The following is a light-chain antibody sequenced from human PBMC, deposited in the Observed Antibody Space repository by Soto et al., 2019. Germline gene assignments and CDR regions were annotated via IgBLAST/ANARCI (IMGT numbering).Light chain of an antibody. Sequence: QSVLTQPPSVSGAPGQRVTISCTGSSSNIGAPYDVHWYQQLPGTAPKLLIFVNTNRPSGVPDRFSGSKSGTSASLAITGLQAEDEADYYCQSYDRSLSGWVFGTGTKLTVL. J-gene: IGLJ3*02. CDR2: VNT. V-gene: IGLV1-40*01. CDR1: SSNIGAPYD. CDR3: QSYDRSLSGWV.